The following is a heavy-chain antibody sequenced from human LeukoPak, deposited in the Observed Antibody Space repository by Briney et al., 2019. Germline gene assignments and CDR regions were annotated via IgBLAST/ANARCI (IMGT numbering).Heavy chain of an antibody. Sequence: SETLSLTCTVSGGSISSSSYYWGWIRQSPGKGLEWIGSIYYSGNTYYNPSLNSRVTITVDTSKNQFSLQLSSVTAADTTVYYCARSHIVAVTGFAFDIWDQGTLVTVSS. CDR3: ARSHIVAVTGFAFDI. CDR1: GGSISSSSYY. CDR2: IYYSGNT. J-gene: IGHJ3*02. V-gene: IGHV4-39*01. D-gene: IGHD2-21*02.